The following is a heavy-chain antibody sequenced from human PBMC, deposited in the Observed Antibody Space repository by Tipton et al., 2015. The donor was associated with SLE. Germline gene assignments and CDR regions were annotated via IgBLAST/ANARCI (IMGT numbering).Heavy chain of an antibody. D-gene: IGHD7-27*01. CDR2: IYYSGST. V-gene: IGHV4-39*07. J-gene: IGHJ2*01. Sequence: TLSLTCTASGGSMSSSNYYWGWIRQPPGKGLEWIGSIYYSGSTYYNPSLKSRVTISVDTSKNQFSLNLSSVTAADTAVYYCARSVGTWGSQYFDLWGRGTLVTVSS. CDR1: GGSMSSSNYY. CDR3: ARSVGTWGSQYFDL.